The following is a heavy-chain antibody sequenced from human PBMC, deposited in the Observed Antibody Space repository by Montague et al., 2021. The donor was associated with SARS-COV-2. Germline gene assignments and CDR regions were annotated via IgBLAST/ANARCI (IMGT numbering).Heavy chain of an antibody. J-gene: IGHJ3*02. D-gene: IGHD1-7*01. CDR1: GFTFSSYA. CDR2: ISYDGSNK. V-gene: IGHV3-30*04. CDR3: ATELELSAFDI. Sequence: SLRLSCAASGFTFSSYAMHWFRQAPGKGLEWVAVISYDGSNKYYLDSVKGRFTISRDNSKNTLYLQMNSLRAEDTAVYYCATELELSAFDIWGQGTMVTVSS.